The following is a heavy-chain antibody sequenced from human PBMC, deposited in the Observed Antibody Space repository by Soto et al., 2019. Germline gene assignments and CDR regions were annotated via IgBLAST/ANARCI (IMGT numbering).Heavy chain of an antibody. J-gene: IGHJ6*02. CDR3: ARDMGDIEMAQNYYGMDV. CDR2: ISYDGSNK. Sequence: QVQLVESGGGVVQPGRSLRLSCAASGFTFSSYAMHWVRQAPGKGLEWVAVISYDGSNKYYADSVKGRFTISRDNSKNTLYLQMNSLRAEDTAVYYCARDMGDIEMAQNYYGMDVWGQGTTVTVSS. D-gene: IGHD1-26*01. V-gene: IGHV3-30-3*01. CDR1: GFTFSSYA.